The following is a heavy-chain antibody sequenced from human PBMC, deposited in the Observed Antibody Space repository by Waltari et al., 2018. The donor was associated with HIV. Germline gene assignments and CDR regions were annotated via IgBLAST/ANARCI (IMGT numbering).Heavy chain of an antibody. V-gene: IGHV4-38-2*01. D-gene: IGHD6-19*01. J-gene: IGHJ4*02. CDR2: IYHSGST. Sequence: QVQLQESGPGLVKSSETPPLTCAAPGYSISSGYYWGWSRQHPGKGLEWIGIIYHSGSTYYNPSLKSRVTISADTSNNQFSLKVSSVTAADTAVYYCARGQGLGTFDCWGQGTLVTVSS. CDR3: ARGQGLGTFDC. CDR1: GYSISSGYY.